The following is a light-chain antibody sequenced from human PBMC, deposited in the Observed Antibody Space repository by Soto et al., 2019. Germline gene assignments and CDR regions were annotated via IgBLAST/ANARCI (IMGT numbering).Light chain of an antibody. J-gene: IGLJ2*01. Sequence: SYELTQPPSVSVSPGQTARVTCSGDALPKQYVYWYQQKPGQAPGVVIYKDTGRPSGIPERFSGSSSGTTVTLTISGVQAEDEADYYCQSSDSSGTYVVFGGGTKLT. CDR2: KDT. CDR3: QSSDSSGTYVV. V-gene: IGLV3-25*02. CDR1: ALPKQY.